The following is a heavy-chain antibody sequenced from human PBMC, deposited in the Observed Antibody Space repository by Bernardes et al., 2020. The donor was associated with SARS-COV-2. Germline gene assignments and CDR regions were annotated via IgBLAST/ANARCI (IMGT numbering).Heavy chain of an antibody. CDR1: GVTFSSYA. CDR3: VRSAGMDV. J-gene: IGHJ6*02. CDR2: IKRDGSET. V-gene: IGHV3-7*03. Sequence: GSLRLSCTASGVTFSSYAMSWVRQAPGKGLEWVANIKRDGSETYYVDSVKGRFTISRDNAKNLVFLQMNSLRAEDTAVFYCVRSAGMDVWGQGTMVTVSS.